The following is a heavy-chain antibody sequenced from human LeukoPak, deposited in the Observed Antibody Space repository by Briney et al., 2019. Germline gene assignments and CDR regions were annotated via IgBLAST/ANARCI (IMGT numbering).Heavy chain of an antibody. CDR1: GYTFTGYY. CDR2: INPNSGGT. V-gene: IGHV1-2*02. Sequence: EASVKVSCKASGYTFTGYYMHWVRQAPGQGLEWMGWINPNSGGTNYAQKFQGRVTMTRDTSISTAYMELSRLRSDDMAVYYCARGPHYYDSSGYEYFQHWGQGTLVTVSS. CDR3: ARGPHYYDSSGYEYFQH. J-gene: IGHJ1*01. D-gene: IGHD3-22*01.